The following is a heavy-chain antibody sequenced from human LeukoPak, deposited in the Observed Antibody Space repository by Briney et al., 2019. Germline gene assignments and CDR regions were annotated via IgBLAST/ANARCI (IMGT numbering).Heavy chain of an antibody. CDR1: GYTFTSYD. Sequence: ASVKVSCKASGYTFTSYDINWVRQATGQGLEWMGWMNPNSGSTGYAQKFQDRVTMTRNTSISTAYMELSSLRSEDTAVYYCARVPPNYDILTGYQGGAFDIWGQGTMVTVSS. V-gene: IGHV1-8*01. CDR3: ARVPPNYDILTGYQGGAFDI. J-gene: IGHJ3*02. D-gene: IGHD3-9*01. CDR2: MNPNSGST.